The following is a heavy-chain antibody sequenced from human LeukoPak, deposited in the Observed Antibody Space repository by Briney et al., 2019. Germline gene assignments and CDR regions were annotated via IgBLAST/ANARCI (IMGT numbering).Heavy chain of an antibody. CDR3: ARDRSRRDGENRDY. D-gene: IGHD5-24*01. CDR2: IIPILGIA. V-gene: IGHV1-69*10. CDR1: GGTFSSYT. Sequence: ASVKVSCKASGGTFSSYTISWVRQAPGQGREWMGRIIPILGIANYPQKFQGRVTITADKSTSTAYMALSSLRSEDTAVYYCARDRSRRDGENRDYWGQGTLVTVSS. J-gene: IGHJ4*02.